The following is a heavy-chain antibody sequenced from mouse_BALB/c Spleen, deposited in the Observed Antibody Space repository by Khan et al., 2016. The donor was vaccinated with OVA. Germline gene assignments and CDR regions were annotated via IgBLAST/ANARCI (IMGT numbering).Heavy chain of an antibody. Sequence: QVQLKESGPGLVAPSQSLSITCTVSGFSLTNYGVYCVRQPPGKGLQWLVVILSDGSATYNSALKSRLSISKHNSTKHVFLKMNNLQTDDTAIYYSARQHCYHYDSMDYWGQGTSVTVSS. D-gene: IGHD6-1*01. V-gene: IGHV2-6-1*01. J-gene: IGHJ4*01. CDR1: GFSLTNYG. CDR2: ILSDGSA. CDR3: ARQHCYHYDSMDY.